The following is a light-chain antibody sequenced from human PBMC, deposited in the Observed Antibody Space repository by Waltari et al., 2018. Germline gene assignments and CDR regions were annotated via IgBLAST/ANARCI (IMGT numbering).Light chain of an antibody. CDR2: EVT. V-gene: IGLV2-23*02. Sequence: QSALTQPASVSGSPGQSITISCTGTSDDVGNYDLVSWYQQHPGKAPKLIIYEVTKRPSGFSNRFSGSKSGNTASLTISGLHTEDEGDYYCCSYSGDLSFGVVFGGGTKLTVL. CDR3: CSYSGDLSFGVV. CDR1: SDDVGNYDL. J-gene: IGLJ2*01.